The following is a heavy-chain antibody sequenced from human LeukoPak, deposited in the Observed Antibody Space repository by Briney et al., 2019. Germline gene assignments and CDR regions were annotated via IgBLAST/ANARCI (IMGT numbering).Heavy chain of an antibody. CDR3: TKEVSGGIDY. J-gene: IGHJ4*02. CDR1: GFTFVAYA. CDR2: INWNSGRI. D-gene: IGHD3-10*01. V-gene: IGHV3-9*01. Sequence: GGSLRLSCAASGFTFVAYAMHWVRQAPGKGLEWVSGINWNSGRIGYAASVKGRFIISRDNAKNSLYLQMNSLRAEDTAFYFCTKEVSGGIDYWGQGTLVTVSS.